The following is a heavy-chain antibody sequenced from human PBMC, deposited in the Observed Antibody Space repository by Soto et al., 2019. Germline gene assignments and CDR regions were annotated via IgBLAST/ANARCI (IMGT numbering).Heavy chain of an antibody. V-gene: IGHV3-30-3*01. Sequence: QVQLVESGGGVVQPGRSLRLSCAASGFTFSSYAMHWVRQAPGKGLEWVAVISYDGSNKYYADSVKGRFTISRDNSKNTLSLQMNSRRAEDTGVYYCARDPTPILGYCSSISCRLDDWGQGTLVTVSS. CDR1: GFTFSSYA. CDR3: ARDPTPILGYCSSISCRLDD. D-gene: IGHD2-2*01. CDR2: ISYDGSNK. J-gene: IGHJ4*02.